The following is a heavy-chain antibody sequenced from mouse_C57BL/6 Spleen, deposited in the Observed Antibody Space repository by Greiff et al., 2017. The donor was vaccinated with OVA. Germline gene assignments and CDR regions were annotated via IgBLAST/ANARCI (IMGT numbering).Heavy chain of an antibody. J-gene: IGHJ2*01. CDR1: GFTFSSYG. CDR2: ISSGGSYT. CDR3: ARQRDGSDYFDY. V-gene: IGHV5-6*01. D-gene: IGHD1-1*01. Sequence: EVKLMESGGDLVKPGGSLKLSCAASGFTFSSYGMSWVRQTPDKRLEWVATISSGGSYTYYPDSVKGRFTISRDNAKNTLYLQMSSLKSEDTAMYYCARQRDGSDYFDYWGQGTTLTVSS.